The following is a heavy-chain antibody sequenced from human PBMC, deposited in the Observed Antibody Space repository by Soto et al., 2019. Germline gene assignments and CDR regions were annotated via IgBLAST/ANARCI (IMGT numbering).Heavy chain of an antibody. D-gene: IGHD2-15*01. J-gene: IGHJ4*02. CDR2: ISADGRDL. CDR3: AKSVPDPACRGGGCHRTFDY. Sequence: QVQLVESGGGVVQPGGSVSLSCTASGFTLGAYVMHWVRQAQGKGPEWVAAISADGRDLFYAASVEGRFTISRDNSKNTLFLQMNSLTSEDTSVYSCAKSVPDPACRGGGCHRTFDYWGQGTLVTVSS. V-gene: IGHV3-30*18. CDR1: GFTLGAYV.